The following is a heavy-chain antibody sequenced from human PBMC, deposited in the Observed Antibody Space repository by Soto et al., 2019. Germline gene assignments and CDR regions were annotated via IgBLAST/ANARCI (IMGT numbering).Heavy chain of an antibody. CDR2: IYYSGST. V-gene: IGHV4-30-4*01. D-gene: IGHD6-6*01. CDR1: GGSISSGDYY. J-gene: IGHJ6*02. Sequence: SETLSLTCTVSGGSISSGDYYWSWIRQPPGKGLEWIGYIYYSGSTYYNPSLKSRVTISVDTSKNQFSLKLSSVTAADTAVYYCARDVYSSYGRGVIYYYYGMDVWGQGTTVTVSS. CDR3: ARDVYSSYGRGVIYYYYGMDV.